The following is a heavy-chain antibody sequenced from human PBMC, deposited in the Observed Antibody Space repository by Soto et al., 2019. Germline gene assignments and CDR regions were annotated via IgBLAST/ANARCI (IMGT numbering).Heavy chain of an antibody. CDR3: LSLTSIIVAGTVYTETYS. J-gene: IGHJ5*01. CDR1: GFTFSGSA. Sequence: HPGGSLRLSCAASGFTFSGSAMHWVRQASGKGLEWVGRIRSRPNNYATAYAASVKGRFTISRDDSKNTAYLQMNSLKTEDTAVYYCLSLTSIIVAGTVYTETYSRGQGTLLTVSS. CDR2: IRSRPNNYAT. V-gene: IGHV3-73*01. D-gene: IGHD6-19*01.